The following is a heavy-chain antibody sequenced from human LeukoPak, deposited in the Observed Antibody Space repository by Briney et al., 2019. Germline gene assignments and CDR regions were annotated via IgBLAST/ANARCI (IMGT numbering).Heavy chain of an antibody. J-gene: IGHJ5*02. V-gene: IGHV4-39*01. CDR2: VHHSGST. CDR1: GGSIRSTSYY. Sequence: SETLSLTCTVSGGSIRSTSYYWGWIRQPPGKGLEWLGSVHHSGSTYDNPSLKSRVAISVDTSKNQFSLKLISVTAADTAVYYCARRSTVAGRGRFDPWGQGTLVTVSS. D-gene: IGHD6-19*01. CDR3: ARRSTVAGRGRFDP.